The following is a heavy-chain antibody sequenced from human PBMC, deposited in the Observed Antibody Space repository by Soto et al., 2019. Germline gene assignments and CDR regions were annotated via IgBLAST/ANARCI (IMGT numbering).Heavy chain of an antibody. J-gene: IGHJ6*03. Sequence: PSETLSLTCAVYGGSFSGYYWSWIRQPPGKGLEWIGEINHSGSTNYNPSLKSRVTISVDTSKNQFSLKLSSVTAADTAVYYCARVGGYCSSTSCFYYYYYMDVWGKGTTVTVSS. CDR2: INHSGST. D-gene: IGHD2-2*01. CDR3: ARVGGYCSSTSCFYYYYYMDV. CDR1: GGSFSGYY. V-gene: IGHV4-34*01.